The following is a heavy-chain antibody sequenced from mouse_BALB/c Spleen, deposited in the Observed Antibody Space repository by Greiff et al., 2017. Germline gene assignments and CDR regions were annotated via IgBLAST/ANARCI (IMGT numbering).Heavy chain of an antibody. Sequence: VKLQESGPGLVAPSQSLSITCTVSGFSLTSYGVHWVRQPPGKGLEWLGVIWAGGSTNYNSALMSRLSISKDNSKSQVFLKMNSLQTDDTAMYYCATLYYDYDAYWGQGTLVTVSA. D-gene: IGHD2-4*01. V-gene: IGHV2-9*02. CDR1: GFSLTSYG. CDR2: IWAGGST. J-gene: IGHJ3*01. CDR3: ATLYYDYDAY.